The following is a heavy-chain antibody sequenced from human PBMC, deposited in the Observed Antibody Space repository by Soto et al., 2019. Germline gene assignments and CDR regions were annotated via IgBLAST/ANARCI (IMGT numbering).Heavy chain of an antibody. D-gene: IGHD2-15*01. Sequence: EVQLVESGGGLVKPGGSLTLSCAGSGFAFRSYNMNWVRQPPGKGLEWVASISSECSNIYYADSVKGRFTISRDNAKDSLYLQMDSLRAEDSAVYYCASATVVAGTFDFWGQGTLLTVSS. J-gene: IGHJ4*02. CDR2: ISSECSNI. CDR3: ASATVVAGTFDF. V-gene: IGHV3-21*01. CDR1: GFAFRSYN.